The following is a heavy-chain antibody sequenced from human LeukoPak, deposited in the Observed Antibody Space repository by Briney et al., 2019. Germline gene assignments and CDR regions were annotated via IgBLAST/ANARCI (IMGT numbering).Heavy chain of an antibody. D-gene: IGHD3-10*01. CDR3: AKVMKGSERLTMVRGVIIKTAGLYYMDV. CDR2: ISASGGST. CDR1: GPTLSSYA. V-gene: IGHV3-23*01. Sequence: PGGSLRLSCAASGPTLSSYAMSWVRQAPGKGLEWVSSISASGGSTNYADSVKGRFTISRDNSKNTVYLQMNSLRAEDTAVYYCAKVMKGSERLTMVRGVIIKTAGLYYMDVWGKGTTVTVSS. J-gene: IGHJ6*03.